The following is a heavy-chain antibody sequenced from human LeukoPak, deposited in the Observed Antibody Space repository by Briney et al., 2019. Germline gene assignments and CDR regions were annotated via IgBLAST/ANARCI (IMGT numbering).Heavy chain of an antibody. CDR1: GFTFDDYA. D-gene: IGHD1-26*01. CDR2: ISWNSGSI. Sequence: GGSLRPSCAASGFTFDDYAMHWVRQAPGKGLEWVSGISWNSGSIGYADSVKGRFTISRDNAKNSLYLQMNSLRAEDTALYYCAKISGSYDAFDIWGQGTMVTVSS. CDR3: AKISGSYDAFDI. J-gene: IGHJ3*02. V-gene: IGHV3-9*01.